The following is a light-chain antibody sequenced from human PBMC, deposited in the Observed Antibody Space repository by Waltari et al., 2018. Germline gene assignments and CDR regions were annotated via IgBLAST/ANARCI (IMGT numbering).Light chain of an antibody. CDR1: SGYSSNI. J-gene: IGLJ3*02. CDR2: INSDGSH. Sequence: QLVLTQSPSASAPLGASVKLTCTLSSGYSSNIVAWHQQQPEKGPRYLMKINSDGSHNKGDEIPDRFSGSSSGAERYLTISSVQPEDEADYYCQTGGHGSWVFGGGTTLTVL. V-gene: IGLV4-69*01. CDR3: QTGGHGSWV.